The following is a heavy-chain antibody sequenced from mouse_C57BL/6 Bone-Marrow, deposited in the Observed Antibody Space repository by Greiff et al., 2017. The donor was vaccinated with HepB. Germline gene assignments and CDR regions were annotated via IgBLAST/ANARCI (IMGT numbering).Heavy chain of an antibody. CDR1: GYTFTSYW. V-gene: IGHV1-59*01. CDR3: ARGRLLLHYYYAMDY. Sequence: QVQLQQPGAELVRPGTSVKLSCKASGYTFTSYWMHWVKQRPGQGLEWIGVIDPSDSYTNYNQKFKGQATLTVDTSSSTAYMQLSSLTSEDSAVYYWARGRLLLHYYYAMDYWGQGTSVTVSS. CDR2: IDPSDSYT. J-gene: IGHJ4*01. D-gene: IGHD2-3*01.